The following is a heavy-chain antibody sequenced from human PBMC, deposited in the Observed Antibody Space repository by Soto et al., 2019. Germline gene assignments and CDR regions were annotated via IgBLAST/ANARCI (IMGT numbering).Heavy chain of an antibody. V-gene: IGHV1-2*02. Sequence: QLHLVQSGAVVKKPGASVTVSCSASGYPVTAYYMPWVRQAPGRGLEWMGGINPATGAAKYTQTFQGRGTMTRDTSTSTVFMELSGLTSEDTAVFYCARGGGVGVAGSAAFDMWGQGTLVTVSS. CDR1: GYPVTAYY. CDR2: INPATGAA. J-gene: IGHJ3*02. D-gene: IGHD3-3*01. CDR3: ARGGGVGVAGSAAFDM.